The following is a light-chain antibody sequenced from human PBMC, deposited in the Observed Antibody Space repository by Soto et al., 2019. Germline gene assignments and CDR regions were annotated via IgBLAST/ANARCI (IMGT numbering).Light chain of an antibody. Sequence: DIQMTQSPATLSASVGDRVTITCRASQRVDRWLAWYQQKPGKAPKLLIPDASTLESGVPSRFSGSGSVTEFTLAIASLQPDDFATYYCQQYKDYTYTFGQGTNVDIK. J-gene: IGKJ1*01. CDR1: QRVDRW. CDR2: DAS. V-gene: IGKV1-5*01. CDR3: QQYKDYTYT.